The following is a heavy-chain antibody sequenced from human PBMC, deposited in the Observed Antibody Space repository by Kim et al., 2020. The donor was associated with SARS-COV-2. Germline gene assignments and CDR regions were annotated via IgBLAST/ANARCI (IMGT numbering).Heavy chain of an antibody. D-gene: IGHD3-10*01. Sequence: GRFTISRDNSKNTLYLQMSSLRAEDTAVYYCVIRPQGITMVRGVYFDYWGQGTLVTVSS. V-gene: IGHV3-64D*06. J-gene: IGHJ4*02. CDR3: VIRPQGITMVRGVYFDY.